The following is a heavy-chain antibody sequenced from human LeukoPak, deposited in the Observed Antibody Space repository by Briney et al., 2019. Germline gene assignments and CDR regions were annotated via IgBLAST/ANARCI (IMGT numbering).Heavy chain of an antibody. CDR1: GYTFTSYY. CDR3: ARVRDYYGSGTTGYFDY. J-gene: IGHJ4*02. V-gene: IGHV1-46*01. Sequence: ASVKVSCKASGYTFTSYYMRWVRQAPGQGLEWMGIINPSGGSTSYAQKFQGRVTMTRDTSTSTVYMELSSLRSEDTAVYYCARVRDYYGSGTTGYFDYWGQGTLVTVSS. D-gene: IGHD3-10*01. CDR2: INPSGGST.